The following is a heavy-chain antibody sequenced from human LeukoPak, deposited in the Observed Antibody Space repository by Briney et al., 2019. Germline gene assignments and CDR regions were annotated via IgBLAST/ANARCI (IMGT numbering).Heavy chain of an antibody. CDR1: GFTFSNYA. J-gene: IGHJ6*03. CDR2: ISVSGGGT. V-gene: IGHV3-23*01. Sequence: GGSLRLSRAASGFTFSNYAMSWVRQAPGMGLEWVSTISVSGGGTYYADSVKGRFTISRDSSRNTLYLQMNSLRAEDTAIYYCAKVPRIEVAGYYYYYMDVWGKGTSVTVSS. D-gene: IGHD6-19*01. CDR3: AKVPRIEVAGYYYYYMDV.